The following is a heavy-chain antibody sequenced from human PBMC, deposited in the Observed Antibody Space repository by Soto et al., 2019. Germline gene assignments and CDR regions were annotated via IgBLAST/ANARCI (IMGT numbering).Heavy chain of an antibody. CDR3: AKGGRQWLVTSDFNY. V-gene: IGHV3-30*18. CDR2: VSHEGRNT. D-gene: IGHD6-19*01. CDR1: GFTFSDYA. J-gene: IGHJ4*02. Sequence: VQLVESGGGVVQPGRSLRLSCAASGFTFSDYAMHWVRQAPGKGLEWVAVVSHEGRNTHYADSVKGRFTISRDSSKTTVSLEMTRLRAEDTAVYSCAKGGRQWLVTSDFNYWGQGALVTVSS.